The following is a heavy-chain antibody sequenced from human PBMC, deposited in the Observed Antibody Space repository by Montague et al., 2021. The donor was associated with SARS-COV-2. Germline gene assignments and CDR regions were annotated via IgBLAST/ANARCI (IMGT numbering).Heavy chain of an antibody. CDR2: NYYSGST. D-gene: IGHD6-13*01. CDR3: ARVSLAAAATRSDY. CDR1: GGSVSSGGYY. J-gene: IGHJ4*02. Sequence: SETLSLTCTVSGGSVSSGGYYWSWIRQPPGKGLEWIGYNYYSGSTNYNPSLKSRVTISLDTSKHQFSLKLNSVTAADATVYYCARVSLAAAATRSDYWGQGTLVTVSS. V-gene: IGHV4-61*08.